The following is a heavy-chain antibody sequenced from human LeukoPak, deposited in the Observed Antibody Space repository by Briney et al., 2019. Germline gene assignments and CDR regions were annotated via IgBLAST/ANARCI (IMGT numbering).Heavy chain of an antibody. J-gene: IGHJ4*02. Sequence: PGGSLRLSCAASGFTFSSYGMHWVRQAPGKGLEWVAVIRYDGSNKYYADSVKGRFTISRDNSKNTLYLQMNSLRAEDTAVYYCARDLEYSSGWYYFDYWGQGTLVTVSS. CDR3: ARDLEYSSGWYYFDY. CDR1: GFTFSSYG. V-gene: IGHV3-33*01. CDR2: IRYDGSNK. D-gene: IGHD6-19*01.